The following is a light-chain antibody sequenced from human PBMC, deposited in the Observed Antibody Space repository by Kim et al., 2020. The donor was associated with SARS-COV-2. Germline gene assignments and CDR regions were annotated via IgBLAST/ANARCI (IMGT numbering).Light chain of an antibody. V-gene: IGLV1-47*02. J-gene: IGLJ3*02. CDR3: AAWDDSLSGAV. CDR2: SNN. CDR1: SSNLGINY. Sequence: GQKVTISCSGRSSNLGINYVYWYQHRPGAAPKLVIHSNNQRPSGVPDRFSGSKSGTSASLAISGLQSEDEADYYCAAWDDSLSGAVFGGGTQLTVL.